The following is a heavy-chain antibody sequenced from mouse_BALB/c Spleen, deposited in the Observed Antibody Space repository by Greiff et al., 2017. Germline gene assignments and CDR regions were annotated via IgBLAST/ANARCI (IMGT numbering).Heavy chain of an antibody. CDR1: GFSLTSYG. D-gene: IGHD1-1*01. CDR2: IWAGGST. Sequence: VKLMESGPGLVAPSQSLSITCTVSGFSLTSYGVHWVRQPPGKGLEWLGVIWAGGSTNYNSALMSRLSISKDNSKSQVFLKMNSLQTDDTAMYYCARDQEAYYGSSYPGAMDYWGQGTSVTVSS. V-gene: IGHV2-9*02. J-gene: IGHJ4*01. CDR3: ARDQEAYYGSSYPGAMDY.